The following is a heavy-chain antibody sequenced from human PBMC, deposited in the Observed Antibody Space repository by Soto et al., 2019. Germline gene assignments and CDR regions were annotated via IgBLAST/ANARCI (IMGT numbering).Heavy chain of an antibody. CDR1: GFTFSSYS. J-gene: IGHJ4*02. D-gene: IGHD3-22*01. V-gene: IGHV3-21*01. CDR3: ARDYYYDSSGYYAGFDY. Sequence: LRLSCAVSGFTFSSYSMNWVRQAPGKGLEWVSSISSSSSYIYYADSVKGRFTISRDNAKNSLYLQMNSLRAEDTAVYYCARDYYYDSSGYYAGFDYWGQGTLVTVSS. CDR2: ISSSSSYI.